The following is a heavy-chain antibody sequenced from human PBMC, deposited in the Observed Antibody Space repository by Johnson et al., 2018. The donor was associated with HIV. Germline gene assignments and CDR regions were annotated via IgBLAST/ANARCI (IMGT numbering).Heavy chain of an antibody. V-gene: IGHV3-30*03. CDR3: ARDPYYDFLTGPRDAFDI. D-gene: IGHD3-9*01. CDR1: GFTFDDHG. CDR2: ISYDGSVR. Sequence: QVQLVESGGGVVRPGGSLRLSCAASGFTFDDHGMNWVRQPPGKGLEWVAVISYDGSVRYYADSVRGRFTISRDNAENSLYLQMNSLRAEDTAVYYCARDPYYDFLTGPRDAFDIWGQGTMVTVSS. J-gene: IGHJ3*02.